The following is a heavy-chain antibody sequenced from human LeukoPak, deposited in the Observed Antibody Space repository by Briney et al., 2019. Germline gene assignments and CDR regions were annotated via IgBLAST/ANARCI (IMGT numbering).Heavy chain of an antibody. V-gene: IGHV3-23*01. CDR2: ISGGGGST. J-gene: IGHJ4*02. CDR1: GFTFTSYS. D-gene: IGHD7-27*01. CDR3: ASLGTDLDY. Sequence: GGSLRLSCAASGFTFTSYSMNWVRQAPGKGLEWVSTISGGGGSTYYAGSVKGRFTISRDNAKTSLYLQMSSLRPEDTAVYYCASLGTDLDYWGQGTLVTVSS.